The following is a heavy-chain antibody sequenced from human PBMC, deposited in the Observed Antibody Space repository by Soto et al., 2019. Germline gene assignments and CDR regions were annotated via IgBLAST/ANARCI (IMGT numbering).Heavy chain of an antibody. CDR1: GGSFSGYY. D-gene: IGHD3-3*01. CDR3: ASLAYYDFWSGYYPFDP. J-gene: IGHJ5*02. V-gene: IGHV4-34*01. Sequence: SETLSLTCAVYGGSFSGYYWSWIRQPPGKGLEWIGEINHSGSTNYNPSLKSRVTISVDTSKNQFSLKLSSVTAADTAVYYCASLAYYDFWSGYYPFDPWGQGTLVTVSS. CDR2: INHSGST.